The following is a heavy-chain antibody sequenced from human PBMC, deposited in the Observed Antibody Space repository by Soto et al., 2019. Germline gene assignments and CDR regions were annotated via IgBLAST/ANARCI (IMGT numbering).Heavy chain of an antibody. Sequence: GGSLRLSCAASGFTFSSYSMNWVRQAPGKGLEWVSYISSSSSTIYYADSVKGRFTTSRDNAKNSLYLQMNSLRAEDTAVYYCARDPLSAVAGDYYYYYMDVWGKGTTVTVSS. V-gene: IGHV3-48*01. CDR2: ISSSSSTI. CDR1: GFTFSSYS. J-gene: IGHJ6*03. CDR3: ARDPLSAVAGDYYYYYMDV. D-gene: IGHD6-19*01.